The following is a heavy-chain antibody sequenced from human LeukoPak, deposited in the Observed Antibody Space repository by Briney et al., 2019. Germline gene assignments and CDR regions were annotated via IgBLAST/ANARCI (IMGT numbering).Heavy chain of an antibody. CDR1: GGSISRYY. CDR2: IYHIGST. V-gene: IGHV4-59*01. Sequence: SETLSLTCTVSGGSISRYYWSWIRQPPGKGLEWIGHIYHIGSTNYNPSLKSRVTISVDTSKNQFSLKLSSVTAADTAVYYCARERRDSNWALPRYFDLWGRGTLVTVSS. J-gene: IGHJ2*01. D-gene: IGHD4-11*01. CDR3: ARERRDSNWALPRYFDL.